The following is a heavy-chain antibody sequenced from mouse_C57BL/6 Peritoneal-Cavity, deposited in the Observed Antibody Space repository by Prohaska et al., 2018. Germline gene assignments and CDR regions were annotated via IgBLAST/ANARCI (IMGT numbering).Heavy chain of an antibody. Sequence: QIQLQQSGPELVKPGASVKISCKASGYTFTDYYINWVKQRPGQGLEWIGWIYPGSGNTKYNEKFKGKATLTVDTSSSTAYMQLSSLTSEDSAVYFCARKSGSYYGSRDWYFDVWGTGTTVTVSS. V-gene: IGHV1-84*01. CDR1: GYTFTDYY. CDR3: ARKSGSYYGSRDWYFDV. J-gene: IGHJ1*03. CDR2: IYPGSGNT. D-gene: IGHD1-1*01.